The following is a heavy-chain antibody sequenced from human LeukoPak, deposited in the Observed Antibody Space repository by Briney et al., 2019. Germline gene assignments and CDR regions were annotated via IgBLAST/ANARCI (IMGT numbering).Heavy chain of an antibody. CDR2: MNPSSANT. CDR1: GYTFTSYD. D-gene: IGHD3-10*01. CDR3: ARAKIRGNGSGSYYFDY. J-gene: IGHJ4*02. V-gene: IGHV1-8*01. Sequence: ASVKVSCTASGYTFTSYDINWVRQPTGQGLEWMGWMNPSSANTGYTHKFTGTITITSNTSITTAYMELSSLGSEDTAVYFCARAKIRGNGSGSYYFDYWGQGTLVTVSS.